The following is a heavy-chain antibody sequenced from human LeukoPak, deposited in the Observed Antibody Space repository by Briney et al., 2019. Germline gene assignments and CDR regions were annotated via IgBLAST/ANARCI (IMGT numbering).Heavy chain of an antibody. J-gene: IGHJ4*02. D-gene: IGHD3-22*01. V-gene: IGHV4-39*07. CDR1: GGSISSSSYY. Sequence: SETLSLTCTVSGGSISSSSYYWGWIRQPPGKGLEWIGSIYYRGITYYNPSLKSRVTISVDTSRNQFSLKLSSVTAADTAVYYCARVVYDSSTYPKSYFDFWGQGTLVTVSS. CDR2: IYYRGIT. CDR3: ARVVYDSSTYPKSYFDF.